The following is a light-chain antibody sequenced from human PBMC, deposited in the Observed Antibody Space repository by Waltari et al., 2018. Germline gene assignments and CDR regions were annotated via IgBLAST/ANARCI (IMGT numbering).Light chain of an antibody. CDR2: KNT. J-gene: IGLJ2*01. CDR1: SANIAGNT. CDR3: CTWDDGVHTRL. Sequence: QSLLAQPPSVSGTPGQRVIISCSGSSANIAGNTVDWYQQVPGAAPRRLIFKNTQRQSGVPDRFFASKSCTAASRSISGLQAEDEADDYWCTWDDGVHTRLFGGGTRLTVL. V-gene: IGLV1-44*01.